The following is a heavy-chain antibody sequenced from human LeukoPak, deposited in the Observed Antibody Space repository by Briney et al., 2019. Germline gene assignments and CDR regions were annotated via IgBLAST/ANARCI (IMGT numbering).Heavy chain of an antibody. D-gene: IGHD2-2*01. CDR3: ARAPTVSVGYCSSVSCQADY. J-gene: IGHJ4*02. Sequence: SETLSLTCTISDGSISSSDYYWGWIRQSPGRGLEWIGIIYYSGSAYYNPSLESRVTISVDTSKNQFSLKLTSVTAADTAVYYCARAPTVSVGYCSSVSCQADYWGQGTLVTVSS. CDR1: DGSISSSDYY. V-gene: IGHV4-39*01. CDR2: IYYSGSA.